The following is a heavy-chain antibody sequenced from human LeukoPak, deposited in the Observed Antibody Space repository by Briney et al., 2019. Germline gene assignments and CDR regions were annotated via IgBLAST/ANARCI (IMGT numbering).Heavy chain of an antibody. CDR1: GGTFSSCA. J-gene: IGHJ4*02. CDR3: ARGPSVVTPYSDY. D-gene: IGHD4-23*01. Sequence: ASVKVSCKASGGTFSSCAISWVRQAPGQGLEWMGGIIPIFGTANYAQKFQGRVTITRDTSASTAYMELSSLRSEDTAVYYCARGPSVVTPYSDYWGQGTLVTVSS. V-gene: IGHV1-69*05. CDR2: IIPIFGTA.